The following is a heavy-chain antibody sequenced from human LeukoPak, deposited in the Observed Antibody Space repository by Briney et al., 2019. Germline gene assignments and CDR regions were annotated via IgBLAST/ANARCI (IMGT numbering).Heavy chain of an antibody. CDR2: INPNSGGT. Sequence: ASVKVSCKASGYTFTSYGISWVRQAPGQGLEWMGLINPNSGGTQVAQNFQGRVTMTRDTSISTAYMDLSSLRSDDTAVYYCARVAQGPSYGFFVDYWGQGTLITVSS. CDR1: GYTFTSYG. D-gene: IGHD5-18*01. J-gene: IGHJ4*02. V-gene: IGHV1-2*02. CDR3: ARVAQGPSYGFFVDY.